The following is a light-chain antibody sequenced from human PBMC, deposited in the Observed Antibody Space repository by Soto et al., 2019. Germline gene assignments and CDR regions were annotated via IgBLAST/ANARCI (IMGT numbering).Light chain of an antibody. CDR3: QQYNRYSRT. J-gene: IGKJ1*01. CDR2: DAS. V-gene: IGKV1-5*01. Sequence: DIQMTQSPSTLSASVGDRVTITCRASQSISSWMAWYQQKPGKAPKLFISDASSLQSGVPSRFSGSGSGTEFTLTTRSLQTDDFATYYCQQYNRYSRTFGQGTKVEIK. CDR1: QSISSW.